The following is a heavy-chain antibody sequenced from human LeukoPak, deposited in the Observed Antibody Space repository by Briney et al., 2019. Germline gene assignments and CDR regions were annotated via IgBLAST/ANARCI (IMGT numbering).Heavy chain of an antibody. V-gene: IGHV3-21*01. CDR3: ARDLLTYGSGSYYSNAFDI. CDR1: GFTFSSYS. Sequence: GGSLRLPCAASGFTFSSYSMNWVRQAPGKGLEWVSSISSSSSYIYYADSVKGRFTISRDNAKNSLYLQMNSLRAEDTAVYYCARDLLTYGSGSYYSNAFDIWGQGTMVTVSS. CDR2: ISSSSSYI. D-gene: IGHD3-10*01. J-gene: IGHJ3*02.